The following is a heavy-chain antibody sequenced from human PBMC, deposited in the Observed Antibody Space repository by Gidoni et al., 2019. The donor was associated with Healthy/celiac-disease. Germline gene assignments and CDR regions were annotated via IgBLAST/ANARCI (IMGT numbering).Heavy chain of an antibody. Sequence: QVQLQESGPGLVKPSETLSLTCTVSGGSISSYYWSWIRQPPGKGLEWIGYIYYSGSTNYNPSLKSRVTISVDTSKNQFSLKLSSVTAADTAVYYCATSGTIAARPLYYYYGMDVWGQGTTVTVSS. V-gene: IGHV4-59*01. D-gene: IGHD6-6*01. J-gene: IGHJ6*02. CDR1: GGSISSYY. CDR3: ATSGTIAARPLYYYYGMDV. CDR2: IYYSGST.